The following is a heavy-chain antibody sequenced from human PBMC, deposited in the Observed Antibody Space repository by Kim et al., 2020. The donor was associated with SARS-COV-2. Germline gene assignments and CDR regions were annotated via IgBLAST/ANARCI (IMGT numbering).Heavy chain of an antibody. V-gene: IGHV4-59*01. CDR3: ARESAAAAVLVDY. J-gene: IGHJ4*02. Sequence: SNPSLKSRVTISVDTSKNQFSLKLSSVTAADTAVYYCARESAAAAVLVDYWGQGTLVTVSS. D-gene: IGHD6-13*01.